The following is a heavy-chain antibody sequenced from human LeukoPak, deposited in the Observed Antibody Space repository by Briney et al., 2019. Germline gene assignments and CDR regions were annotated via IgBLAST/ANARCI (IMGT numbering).Heavy chain of an antibody. CDR2: ISGRDGST. V-gene: IGHV3-23*01. D-gene: IGHD3-10*01. Sequence: GGSLRLSCAASGFTFSSYAMSWVRQAPGKGLEWVSAISGRDGSTYYADSVKTRFTISRDNSKNTLYLQMNSLRAEDTAVYYCAKGSGSYYGRYIDYWGQGTLVTVSS. J-gene: IGHJ4*02. CDR1: GFTFSSYA. CDR3: AKGSGSYYGRYIDY.